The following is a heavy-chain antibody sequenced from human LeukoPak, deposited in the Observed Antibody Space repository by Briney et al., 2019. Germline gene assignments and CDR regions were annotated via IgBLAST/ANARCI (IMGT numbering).Heavy chain of an antibody. J-gene: IGHJ4*02. CDR1: GFTFSSYA. D-gene: IGHD1-26*01. CDR3: AKAREMATIGNYFDY. CDR2: ISGSGGST. Sequence: GGSLRLSCAASGFTFSSYAMSWVRQAPGKGLEWVSAISGSGGSTYYADSVKGRFTISRDNSKNTLYLQMNSLRAEDTAVYYCAKAREMATIGNYFDYWGQGTLVTVSS. V-gene: IGHV3-23*01.